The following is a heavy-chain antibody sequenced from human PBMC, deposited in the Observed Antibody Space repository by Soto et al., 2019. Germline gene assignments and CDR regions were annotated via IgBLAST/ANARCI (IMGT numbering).Heavy chain of an antibody. CDR1: GGTFNTYA. J-gene: IGHJ4*02. V-gene: IGHV1-69*19. CDR3: AREVQVHTPAFVY. Sequence: QVQLVQSGAEMTKPGSSVKVSCQSSGGTFNTYAMNWVRQAPGQGPEWMGDISPMFGAANYAPKFQGRVTITADESTGTSYMQLSSLTLEDTALYFCAREVQVHTPAFVYWGQGTLVTVSS. CDR2: ISPMFGAA. D-gene: IGHD3-10*01.